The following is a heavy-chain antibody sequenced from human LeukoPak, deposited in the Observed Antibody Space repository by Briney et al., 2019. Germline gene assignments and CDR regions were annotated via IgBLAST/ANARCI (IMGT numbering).Heavy chain of an antibody. CDR3: ARHFGYDDTSDYQGVPDY. J-gene: IGHJ4*02. CDR1: GGSFSGYY. D-gene: IGHD3-22*01. Sequence: PSETLSLTCAVYGGSFSGYYWSWIRQPPGKGLEWIGEINHSGSTNYNPSLKSRVTISVDTSKTQFSLKLSSVTAADTAVYYCARHFGYDDTSDYQGVPDYWGQGSLVTVSS. CDR2: INHSGST. V-gene: IGHV4-34*01.